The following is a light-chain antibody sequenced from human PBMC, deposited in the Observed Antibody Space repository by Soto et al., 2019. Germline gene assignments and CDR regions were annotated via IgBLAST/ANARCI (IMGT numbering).Light chain of an antibody. J-gene: IGKJ1*01. CDR1: QDIGSN. CDR2: SGS. CDR3: QQANIFPLA. Sequence: DIPMTQSPSSVSASVGDRVTMTCRASQDIGSNLVWYQQKPGKAPNLLISSGSSLQSGVPSRFSGSGSGTDFTLTITSLQPEDFATFYCQQANIFPLAFGQGTKVEIK. V-gene: IGKV1-12*01.